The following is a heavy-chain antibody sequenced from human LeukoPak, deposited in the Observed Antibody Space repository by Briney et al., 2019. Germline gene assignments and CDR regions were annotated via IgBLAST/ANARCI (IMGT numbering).Heavy chain of an antibody. D-gene: IGHD1-26*01. V-gene: IGHV3-66*02. J-gene: IGHJ4*02. CDR2: IYSGGST. Sequence: GGSLRLSXAASGFIISRNYMSWVRQAPGKGLEWVSVIYSGGSTYYADSVKGRFTISRDNSKNTLYLQLNSLTTDDTAMYYCARGEWELYPFDYWGQGTLVTVSS. CDR1: GFIISRNY. CDR3: ARGEWELYPFDY.